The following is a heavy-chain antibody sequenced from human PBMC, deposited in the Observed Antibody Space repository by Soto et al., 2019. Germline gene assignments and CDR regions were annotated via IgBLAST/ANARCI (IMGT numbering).Heavy chain of an antibody. Sequence: EVQLLESGGGLVQPGGSLRLSCEVSGFTFSTYPMSWVRQAPGKGLEWVSGISGSGISTYYTDSVKGRFTISRDNSKNTVFLQMNSLRDEDTAVYYCVKPPVITASYYYYDMDVWGQGTTVTVSS. CDR1: GFTFSTYP. CDR2: ISGSGIST. CDR3: VKPPVITASYYYYDMDV. J-gene: IGHJ6*02. V-gene: IGHV3-23*01. D-gene: IGHD4-4*01.